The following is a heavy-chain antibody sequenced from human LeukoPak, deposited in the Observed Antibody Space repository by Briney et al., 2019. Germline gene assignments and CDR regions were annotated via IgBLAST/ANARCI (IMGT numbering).Heavy chain of an antibody. CDR1: GFTFSSYA. J-gene: IGHJ4*02. CDR3: ARVRWEGTYYFDY. CDR2: ISYDGSNK. D-gene: IGHD1-14*01. Sequence: PGGSLRLSCAASGFTFSSYAMHWVRQAPGKGLEWVAVISYDGSNKYYADSVKGRFTISRDNSKNTLYLQMNSLRAEDTAVYYCARVRWEGTYYFDYWGQGTLVTVSS. V-gene: IGHV3-30-3*01.